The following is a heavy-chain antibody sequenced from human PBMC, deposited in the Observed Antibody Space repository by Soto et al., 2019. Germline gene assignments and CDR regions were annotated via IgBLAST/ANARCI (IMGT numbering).Heavy chain of an antibody. V-gene: IGHV4-34*01. CDR3: ARGGISHWAYFYYMDV. Sequence: EILSLTCVVSGGSLSDYFWSCIRQPPGMALEWIGEINHLGSINYNPSLKSRVTMSVDTSKNQFSLTLNSVTAADTATYYCARGGISHWAYFYYMDVWDRGTTVTVS. D-gene: IGHD2-21*01. CDR2: INHLGSI. J-gene: IGHJ6*03. CDR1: GGSLSDYF.